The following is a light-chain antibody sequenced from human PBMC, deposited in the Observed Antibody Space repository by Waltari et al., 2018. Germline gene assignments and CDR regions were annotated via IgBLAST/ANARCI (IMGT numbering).Light chain of an antibody. CDR1: ALTKQY. V-gene: IGLV3-25*03. Sequence: SYKLTQPYSVSVSPGQTARITCSGDALTKQYVHWYQQKPGQAPVILISKDIERPSVLPERFSGSSSGAIVALTITGVQAEDEADYYCQSTDSSGTDVVFGGGTKLNVL. J-gene: IGLJ2*01. CDR2: KDI. CDR3: QSTDSSGTDVV.